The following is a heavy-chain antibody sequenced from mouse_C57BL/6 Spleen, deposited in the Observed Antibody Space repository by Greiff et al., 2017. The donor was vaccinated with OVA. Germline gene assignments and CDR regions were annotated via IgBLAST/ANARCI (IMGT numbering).Heavy chain of an antibody. CDR2: IAPEDGET. Sequence: EVKLMESGAELVKPGASVKLSCTASGFNIKDYYMHWVKQRTEQGLEWIGRIAPEDGETKYAPKFQGKATITADTSSNTAYLQLSSLTSEDTAVYYCRDYDPYYAMDYWGQGTSVTVSS. J-gene: IGHJ4*01. CDR1: GFNIKDYY. V-gene: IGHV14-2*01. CDR3: RDYDPYYAMDY. D-gene: IGHD2-4*01.